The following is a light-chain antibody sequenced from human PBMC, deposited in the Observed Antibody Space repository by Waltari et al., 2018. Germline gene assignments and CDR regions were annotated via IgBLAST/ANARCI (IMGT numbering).Light chain of an antibody. J-gene: IGKJ5*01. V-gene: IGKV1-9*01. CDR1: QGISSY. CDR2: GAS. Sequence: DIQLTQSPSFLSASFGDRVTITCRASQGISSYLAWYQQKPGKAPKLLIYGASTLQSGVPSRFSGSGSGTEFTLTISSLQPEDFATYYCQQVNSYLPITFGQGTRLEIK. CDR3: QQVNSYLPIT.